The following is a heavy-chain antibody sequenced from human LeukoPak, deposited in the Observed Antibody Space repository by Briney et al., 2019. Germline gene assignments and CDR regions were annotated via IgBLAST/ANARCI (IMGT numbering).Heavy chain of an antibody. V-gene: IGHV3-23*01. CDR1: GFTFSSNA. J-gene: IGHJ4*02. CDR3: AKLIAVAGSDDY. Sequence: PGGSLRLSCAASGFTFSSNAMSWVRQAPGKGLEWVSATTGSGGSTYYADSVEGRFTISRDNSKNTLYLQMNSLRAEDTAVYYCAKLIAVAGSDDYWGQGTLVTVSS. D-gene: IGHD6-19*01. CDR2: TTGSGGST.